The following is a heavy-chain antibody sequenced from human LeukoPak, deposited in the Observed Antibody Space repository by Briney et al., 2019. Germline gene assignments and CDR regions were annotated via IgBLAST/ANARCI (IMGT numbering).Heavy chain of an antibody. Sequence: QPGGSLRLSCAASGFTFNNYAMNWVRQAPGKGLEWVSYIRGGGSNTRYSDSVKGRFIISRDNSKNILYLQMNSLRAEDTAIYYCAKIRGGSWNAFDIWVQGTMVTVSS. CDR2: IRGGGSNT. D-gene: IGHD2-15*01. CDR1: GFTFNNYA. J-gene: IGHJ3*02. V-gene: IGHV3-23*01. CDR3: AKIRGGSWNAFDI.